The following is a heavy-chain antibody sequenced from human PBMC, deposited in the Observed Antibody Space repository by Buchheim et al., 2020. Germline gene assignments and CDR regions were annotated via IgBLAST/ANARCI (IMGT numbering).Heavy chain of an antibody. Sequence: EVQLLESGGGLVQPGGSLRLSCTGSGFTFSSYAMSWARQAPGKGLEWVSGVSGSGDSTYYAESVKGRFTISRDNSKNTLYLQMNSLRVEDTALYYCAKDFDSDILTGSDYWGQGTL. CDR1: GFTFSSYA. CDR2: VSGSGDST. D-gene: IGHD3-9*01. CDR3: AKDFDSDILTGSDY. J-gene: IGHJ4*02. V-gene: IGHV3-23*01.